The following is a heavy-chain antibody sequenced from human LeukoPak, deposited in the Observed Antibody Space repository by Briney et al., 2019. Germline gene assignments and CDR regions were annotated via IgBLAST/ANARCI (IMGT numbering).Heavy chain of an antibody. CDR2: ISSSGSAI. CDR1: GFTFSSYE. D-gene: IGHD2-2*01. Sequence: GGSLRLSCAASGFTFSSYEMNWVRQAPGKGLEWVSYISSSGSAIYYADSVKGRFTISRDNAKNTLYLQMNSLRAEDTAVYYCARDTYQPGLIDCWGQGTLVTVSS. CDR3: ARDTYQPGLIDC. J-gene: IGHJ4*02. V-gene: IGHV3-48*03.